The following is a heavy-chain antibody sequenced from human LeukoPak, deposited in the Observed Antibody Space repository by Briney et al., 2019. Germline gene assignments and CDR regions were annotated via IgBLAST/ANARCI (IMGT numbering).Heavy chain of an antibody. J-gene: IGHJ4*02. V-gene: IGHV3-53*01. Sequence: GGSLRLSCAASGFPFSSYAMIWVRQAPGKGLEWVSVIYSGGSTYYADSVKGRFTISRDNSKNTLYLQMNSLRAEDTAVYYCARGRWNDYWGQGTLVTVSS. D-gene: IGHD1-1*01. CDR3: ARGRWNDY. CDR1: GFPFSSYA. CDR2: IYSGGST.